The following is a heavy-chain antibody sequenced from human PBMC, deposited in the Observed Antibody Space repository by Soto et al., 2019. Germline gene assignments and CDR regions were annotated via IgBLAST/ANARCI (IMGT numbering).Heavy chain of an antibody. Sequence: QVQLVESGGGVVQPGRSLRLSCAASGFTFSSYAMHWVRQAPGKGLEWVAVISYDGSNKYYADSVKGRFTISRDNSKNTLYLQMNSLRAEDTAVYYCADSWYGGGDYWGQGTLVTVSS. CDR2: ISYDGSNK. D-gene: IGHD6-13*01. CDR3: ADSWYGGGDY. CDR1: GFTFSSYA. V-gene: IGHV3-30-3*01. J-gene: IGHJ4*02.